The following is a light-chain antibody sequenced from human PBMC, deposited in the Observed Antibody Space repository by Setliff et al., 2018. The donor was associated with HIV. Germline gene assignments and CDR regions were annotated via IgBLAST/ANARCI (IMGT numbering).Light chain of an antibody. CDR2: DVN. CDR3: SSYAGRNYGSII. Sequence: QSVLTQPPSASGSPGQSVTISCTGTSRDIGAYNQISWHQQHPCKAPTLIIYDVNKRPSGVSYRFSGTKSGYTASLTVSGLQAEDEADYYCSSYAGRNYGSIIFGGGTKVTVL. V-gene: IGLV2-8*01. CDR1: SRDIGAYNQ. J-gene: IGLJ2*01.